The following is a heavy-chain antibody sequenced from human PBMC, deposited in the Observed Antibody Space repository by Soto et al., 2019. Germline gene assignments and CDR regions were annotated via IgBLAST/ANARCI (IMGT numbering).Heavy chain of an antibody. D-gene: IGHD1-1*01. Sequence: QVQLVQSGAEVKKPGSSVKVSCKASGGTFSSYTISWVRQAPGQGLEWMGRIIHILGIANYAQKFQGRVRITADKAPSTAYMDVSSLRSEDTAVYYCAGGAGTTPDPWGQGTLVTVSS. CDR2: IIHILGIA. CDR3: AGGAGTTPDP. CDR1: GGTFSSYT. J-gene: IGHJ5*02. V-gene: IGHV1-69*02.